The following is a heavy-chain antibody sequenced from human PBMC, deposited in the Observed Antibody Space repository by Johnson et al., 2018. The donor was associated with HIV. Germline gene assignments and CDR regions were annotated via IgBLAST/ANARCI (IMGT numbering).Heavy chain of an antibody. J-gene: IGHJ3*02. V-gene: IGHV3-30-3*01. CDR2: ISYDGSNK. Sequence: QVQLVESGGGVVQPGRSLRLSCAASGFTFSSYAMHWVRQAPGKGLEWVAVISYDGSNKYYADSVKGRFTISRDNSKNSLYLQMNSLRAEDTALYYCAKVRQLWEMHVAFDIWGQGTMVNVSS. D-gene: IGHD5-18*01. CDR1: GFTFSSYA. CDR3: AKVRQLWEMHVAFDI.